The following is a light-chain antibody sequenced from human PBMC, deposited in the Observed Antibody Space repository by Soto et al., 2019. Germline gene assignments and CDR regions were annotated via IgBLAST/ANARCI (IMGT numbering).Light chain of an antibody. CDR3: QQRSNWPIT. J-gene: IGKJ5*01. Sequence: EIEMTQSPATLSVSPGERATISCMASQSVSSNLAWYQRKPGQAPRPLIYDASNRATGSPARFSGSGSGTDDTLTISSRQPEDFAAYYCQQRSNWPITFGQGTRLDIK. V-gene: IGKV3-11*01. CDR2: DAS. CDR1: QSVSSN.